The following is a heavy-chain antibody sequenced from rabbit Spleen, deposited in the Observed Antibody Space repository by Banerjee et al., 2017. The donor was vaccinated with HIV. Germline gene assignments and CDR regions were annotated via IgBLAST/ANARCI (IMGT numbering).Heavy chain of an antibody. CDR3: ARAGEGGDGYLNL. Sequence: ESGGGLVQPGGSLKLSCKASGFTISSYGVSWVRQAPGKGLEWIGYIDPVFASTYYASWVNGRFSISRENTQNTVTLQMASLTVADTATYFCARAGEGGDGYLNLWGQGTLVTVS. CDR1: GFTISSYG. J-gene: IGHJ4*01. V-gene: IGHV1S21*01. D-gene: IGHD5-1*01. CDR2: IDPVFAST.